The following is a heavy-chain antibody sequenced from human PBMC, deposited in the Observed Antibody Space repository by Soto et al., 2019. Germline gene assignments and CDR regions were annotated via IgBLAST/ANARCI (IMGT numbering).Heavy chain of an antibody. CDR2: ISHDGRNK. D-gene: IGHD6-19*01. CDR3: ARDHWKQWLGYLDY. CDR1: GFSFSDHG. J-gene: IGHJ4*02. V-gene: IGHV3-30*03. Sequence: QVHLEASGGGVVQPGRSLRLSCAVSGFSFSDHGMHWVRQAPGKGLEWVAVISHDGRNKRYGDTVRGRITISRDNSKNTVYLEMNSLTVDDTGIYYCARDHWKQWLGYLDYWGQGALVTVSS.